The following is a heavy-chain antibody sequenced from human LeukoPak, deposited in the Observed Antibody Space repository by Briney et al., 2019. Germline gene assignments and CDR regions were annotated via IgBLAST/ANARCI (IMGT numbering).Heavy chain of an antibody. V-gene: IGHV6-1*01. CDR3: AAGSPPDH. CDR2: TYYRSKWYN. Sequence: QTLSLTCAISGDSVSSNSAAWNWIRQSPSRGLEWLGRTYYRSKWYNDYAESVKSRISISPDTSKNQISLRLESVTSEDTAVYYCAAGSPPDHWGQGTLVTVSS. D-gene: IGHD3-10*01. CDR1: GDSVSSNSAA. J-gene: IGHJ4*02.